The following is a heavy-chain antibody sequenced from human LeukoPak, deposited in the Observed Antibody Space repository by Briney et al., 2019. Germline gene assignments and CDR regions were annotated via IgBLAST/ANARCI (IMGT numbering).Heavy chain of an antibody. CDR2: MSPKSGGT. J-gene: IGHJ4*02. CDR1: GYTVIDHD. Sequence: ASVTVSFTGYGYTVIDHDIHWVRQAPGQGREWMGWMSPKSGGTNSVQKFQGRVTMTTETSTSTAYMELMSLTSDDTAVYYCARSNSGSYYHFDYWGQGTLVTVSS. CDR3: ARSNSGSYYHFDY. D-gene: IGHD1-26*01. V-gene: IGHV1-2*02.